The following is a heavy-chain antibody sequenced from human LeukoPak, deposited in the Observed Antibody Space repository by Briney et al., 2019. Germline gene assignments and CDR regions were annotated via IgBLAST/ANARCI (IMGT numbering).Heavy chain of an antibody. CDR1: GFTFSSYA. V-gene: IGHV3-64*01. D-gene: IGHD3-16*01. CDR3: ARDHDWGRWPQSSPTDGMDV. CDR2: ISSNGGST. Sequence: PGGSLRLSCAASGFTFSSYAMHWVRQAPGKGLEYVSAISSNGGSTYYANSVKGRFTISRDNSKNTLYLQMGSLRAEDMAVYYCARDHDWGRWPQSSPTDGMDVWGQGTTVTISS. J-gene: IGHJ6*02.